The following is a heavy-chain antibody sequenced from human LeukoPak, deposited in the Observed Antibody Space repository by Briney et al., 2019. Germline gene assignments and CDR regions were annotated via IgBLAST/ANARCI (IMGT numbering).Heavy chain of an antibody. D-gene: IGHD3-10*01. CDR3: GAGSYTYYYYYGMDV. Sequence: SETLSLTCTVSGGSISSSSYYWGWIRQPPGKGLEWIGSIYYSGSTYYNPSLKSRVTISVDTSKNQFSLKLSSVTAADTAVYYCGAGSYTYYYYYGMDVWGQGTMVTVSS. CDR2: IYYSGST. CDR1: GGSISSSSYY. J-gene: IGHJ6*02. V-gene: IGHV4-39*07.